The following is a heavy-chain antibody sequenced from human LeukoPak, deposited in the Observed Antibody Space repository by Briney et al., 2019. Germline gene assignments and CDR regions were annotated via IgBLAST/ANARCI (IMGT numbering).Heavy chain of an antibody. CDR1: GYTFTIYG. Sequence: ASVKVSCKASGYTFTIYGISWVRQAPGQGLEWMGWISAYNGNTNYAQKLQGRVTMTTDTSTSTAYMELRSLRSDDTAVYYCARSAAARRPYDYWGQGTLVTVSS. J-gene: IGHJ4*02. CDR2: ISAYNGNT. D-gene: IGHD1-1*01. V-gene: IGHV1-18*01. CDR3: ARSAAARRPYDY.